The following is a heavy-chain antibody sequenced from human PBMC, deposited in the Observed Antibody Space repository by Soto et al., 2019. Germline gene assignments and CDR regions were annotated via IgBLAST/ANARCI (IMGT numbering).Heavy chain of an antibody. CDR3: AKGRVMVRGLISFSRDY. Sequence: QVQLVESGGGVVQPGRSLRLSCAASGFTFSSYAMHWVRQAPGKGLEWVAVISYDGSNKYYADSVKGLFTISRDNSKNKLYLQMNSLRAEDTAMYYCAKGRVMVRGLISFSRDYWGQGTPVTVSS. D-gene: IGHD3-10*01. CDR1: GFTFSSYA. J-gene: IGHJ4*02. V-gene: IGHV3-30-3*01. CDR2: ISYDGSNK.